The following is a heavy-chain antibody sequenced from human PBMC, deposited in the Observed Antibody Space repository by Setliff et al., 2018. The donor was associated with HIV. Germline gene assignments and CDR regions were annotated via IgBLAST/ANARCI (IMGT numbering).Heavy chain of an antibody. J-gene: IGHJ3*02. CDR3: AAPLRYDRSGYYEEAFDI. CDR1: GFTFTSSA. CDR2: IVVGSGNT. D-gene: IGHD3-22*01. V-gene: IGHV1-58*01. Sequence: VASVKVSCKASGFTFTSSAVQWVRQARGQRLEWIGWIVVGSGNTNYAQKFQERVTITRDMSTSTAYMELSSLRSEDTAVYYCAAPLRYDRSGYYEEAFDIWGQGTMVTVSS.